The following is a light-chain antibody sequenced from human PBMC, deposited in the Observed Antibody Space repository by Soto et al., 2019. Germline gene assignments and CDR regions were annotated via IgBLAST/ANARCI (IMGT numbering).Light chain of an antibody. CDR1: SGSVSTSHY. Sequence: QTVVTQEASLSVSPGGTVTLTCGLNSGSVSTSHYPSWYQQTPGQPPRTLILNIESRPSGVPERFSGTIIGRRAALTITGAQAEEEADYYCMWCVATGVGVFGGGTKVTVL. V-gene: IGLV8-61*01. CDR3: MWCVATGVGV. J-gene: IGLJ3*02. CDR2: NIE.